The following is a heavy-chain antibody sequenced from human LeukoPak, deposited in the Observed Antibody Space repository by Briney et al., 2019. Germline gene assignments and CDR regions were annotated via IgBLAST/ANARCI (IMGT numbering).Heavy chain of an antibody. CDR2: IYSDGAT. CDR3: AGESGLRNGVDV. Sequence: EPGGSLRLSCAASEFSVSSNYMNWVRQAPGKGLEWVSVIYSDGATFYADSVKGRSTISRDSSSNTLFAQMNSLKPEDTGVYYCAGESGLRNGVDVWGLGTTVTVSS. D-gene: IGHD2-8*01. CDR1: EFSVSSNY. J-gene: IGHJ6*02. V-gene: IGHV3-66*02.